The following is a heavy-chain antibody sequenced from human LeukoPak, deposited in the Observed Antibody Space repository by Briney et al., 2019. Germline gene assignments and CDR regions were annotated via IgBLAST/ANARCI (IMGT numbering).Heavy chain of an antibody. Sequence: PSGTLSLTCAVSGGSISSSNWWSWVRQPPGKGLEWIGEIYHSGSTNYNPSLKSRVTISVDKSKNQFSLKLSSVTAADTAVYYCARESITMVRGVIYPNAFDIWGQGTMVTVSS. J-gene: IGHJ3*02. CDR2: IYHSGST. CDR3: ARESITMVRGVIYPNAFDI. D-gene: IGHD3-10*01. CDR1: GGSISSSNW. V-gene: IGHV4-4*02.